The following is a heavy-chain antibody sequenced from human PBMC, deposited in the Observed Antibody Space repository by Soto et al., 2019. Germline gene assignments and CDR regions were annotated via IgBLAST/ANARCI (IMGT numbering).Heavy chain of an antibody. CDR3: ATVQSGGAYDFWSGSFDY. D-gene: IGHD3-3*01. V-gene: IGHV1-18*01. J-gene: IGHJ4*02. CDR1: GYTFTSYG. CDR2: ISAYNGNT. Sequence: GASVKVSCKASGYTFTSYGISWVRQAPGQGLEWMGWISAYNGNTSYAQKLQGRVTMTTDTSTSTAYMELRSLRSDDTAVYYCATVQSGGAYDFWSGSFDYWGQGTLVTVSS.